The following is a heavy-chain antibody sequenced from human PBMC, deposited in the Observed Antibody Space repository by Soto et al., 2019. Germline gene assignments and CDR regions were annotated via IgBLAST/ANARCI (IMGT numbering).Heavy chain of an antibody. CDR2: INHSGST. CDR1: GGSFSGYY. J-gene: IGHJ4*02. D-gene: IGHD5-12*01. Sequence: SETLSLTCAVYGGSFSGYYWSWIRQPPGKGLEWIGEINHSGSTNYNPSLKSPVTISLDTSKNQFSLKLTSVTAADTAVYYCARGGRRYSAYDYGYWGQGTPVTVSS. CDR3: ARGGRRYSAYDYGY. V-gene: IGHV4-34*01.